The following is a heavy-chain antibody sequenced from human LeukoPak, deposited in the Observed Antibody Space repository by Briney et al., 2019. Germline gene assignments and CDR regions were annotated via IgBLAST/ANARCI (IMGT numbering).Heavy chain of an antibody. Sequence: GGSLRLSCAASGFTFSNAWMSWVRQAPGKGLEWVGRIKSKTDGGTTDYAAPVKGRFTISRDDSKNTLYLQMNSLKTEDTAVYYCTTTRYNWNDSPNYYYYYMDVWGKGTTVTVSS. CDR2: IKSKTDGGTT. CDR3: TTTRYNWNDSPNYYYYYMDV. D-gene: IGHD1-20*01. J-gene: IGHJ6*03. CDR1: GFTFSNAW. V-gene: IGHV3-15*01.